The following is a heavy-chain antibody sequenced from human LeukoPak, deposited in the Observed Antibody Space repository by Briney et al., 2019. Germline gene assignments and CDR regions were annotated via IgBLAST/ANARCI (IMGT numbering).Heavy chain of an antibody. Sequence: PGGSLRLSCAASGFTFSSYAMHWVRQAPGKGLEYVSAISSNGGSTYYANSVKGRFTISRDNSKNTLYLQMGSLRAEDTAVYYCARANYYYYYMDVWGKGTTVTISS. V-gene: IGHV3-64*01. CDR2: ISSNGGST. J-gene: IGHJ6*03. CDR3: ARANYYYYYMDV. CDR1: GFTFSSYA.